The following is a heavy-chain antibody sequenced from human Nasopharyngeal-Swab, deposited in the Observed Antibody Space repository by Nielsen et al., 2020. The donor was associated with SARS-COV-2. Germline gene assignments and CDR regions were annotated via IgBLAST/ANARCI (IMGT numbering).Heavy chain of an antibody. V-gene: IGHV1-69*01. J-gene: IGHJ6*03. CDR3: ASRKVGGYGSGSYYNYYYYYYMDV. D-gene: IGHD3-10*01. Sequence: WVRQAPGQGLEWMGGIIPIFGTANYAQKFQGRVTITADESASTAYMELSSLRSEDTAVYYCASRKVGGYGSGSYYNYYYYYYMDVWGKGTTVTVSS. CDR2: IIPIFGTA.